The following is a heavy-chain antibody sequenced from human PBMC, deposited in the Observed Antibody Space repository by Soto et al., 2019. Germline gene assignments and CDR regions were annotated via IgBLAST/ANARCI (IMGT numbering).Heavy chain of an antibody. D-gene: IGHD3-16*01. CDR1: AASFSKYY. V-gene: IGHV4-59*01. J-gene: IGHJ4*02. Sequence: SETLSLTCTVSAASFSKYYWTWIRQPPGKGLEWIGYIYFNGNTKYNPSLEGRLTISIDTSKKEFSLKLTSVTAADAAVYYCASVTFGGIGLAHWGQGTLVPVSS. CDR3: ASVTFGGIGLAH. CDR2: IYFNGNT.